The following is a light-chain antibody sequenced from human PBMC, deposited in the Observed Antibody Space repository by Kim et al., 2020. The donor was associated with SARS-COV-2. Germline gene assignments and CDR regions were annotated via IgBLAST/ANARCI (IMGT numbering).Light chain of an antibody. Sequence: EIVMTQSPATLSVSPGERATLSCRASQSVSSNLAWYQQKPGQAPRLLIYGASTRATGIPARFSVSGSGTEFTLTISSLQSEDFAVYYCQQYNNWPPRTTFGGGTKVDIK. CDR1: QSVSSN. J-gene: IGKJ4*01. CDR3: QQYNNWPPRTT. CDR2: GAS. V-gene: IGKV3-15*01.